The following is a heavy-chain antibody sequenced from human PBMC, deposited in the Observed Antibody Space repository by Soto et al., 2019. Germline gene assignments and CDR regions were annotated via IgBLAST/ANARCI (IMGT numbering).Heavy chain of an antibody. Sequence: GGSLRLSCAASGFTISSYGRHWVRQAPGKGLEWVGDIWYDGSNKYYADSVKGRCTIIRENTKNTQYLQMNSLRAEETAVYYSARHAYGMDVWGQGTTVTASS. CDR2: IWYDGSNK. CDR1: GFTISSYG. V-gene: IGHV3-33*01. CDR3: ARHAYGMDV. J-gene: IGHJ6*02.